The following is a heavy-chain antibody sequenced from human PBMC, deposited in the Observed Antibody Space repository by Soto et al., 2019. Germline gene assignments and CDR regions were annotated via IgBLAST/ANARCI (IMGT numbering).Heavy chain of an antibody. Sequence: QVQLQQWGAGLLKPSETLSLTCAVYGGSFSGYYWSWIRQPPGKGLEWIGEINHSGSTNYNPSLKSRVTKSVDTSKNQFSRRRSSVPAADAAVYYGARGRNYYYYVMDVGGQGPTVPVSS. V-gene: IGHV4-34*01. CDR3: ARGRNYYYYVMDV. J-gene: IGHJ6*02. CDR1: GGSFSGYY. CDR2: INHSGST.